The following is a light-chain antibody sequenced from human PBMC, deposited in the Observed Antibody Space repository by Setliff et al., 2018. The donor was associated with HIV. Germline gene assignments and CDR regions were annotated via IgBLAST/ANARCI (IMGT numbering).Light chain of an antibody. V-gene: IGLV2-14*01. CDR2: EVS. Sequence: QSALTQPASVSGSPGQSITISCTGTSSDVGGYNYVSWHQQHPGKAPKLIIYEVSNRPSGLSNRFSGSKSGNTASLTISGLQAEDEADYYCTSYTGSSTDIVGTGTKVTVL. CDR1: SSDVGGYNY. CDR3: TSYTGSSTDI. J-gene: IGLJ1*01.